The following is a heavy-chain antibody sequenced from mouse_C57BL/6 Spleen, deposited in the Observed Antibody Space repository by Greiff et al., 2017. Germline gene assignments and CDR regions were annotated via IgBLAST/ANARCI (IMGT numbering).Heavy chain of an antibody. CDR1: GYTFTSYW. CDR3: ARVGRGGYYFDY. D-gene: IGHD4-1*01. J-gene: IGHJ2*01. V-gene: IGHV1-59*01. CDR2: IDPSDSYT. Sequence: QVQLQQPGAELVRPGTSVKLSCKASGYTFTSYWMHWVKQRPGQGLEWIGVIDPSDSYTNYNQKFKGKATLTVDKSSSTAYMQLSSLTSEDSAVYYCARVGRGGYYFDYWGKGTTLTVSS.